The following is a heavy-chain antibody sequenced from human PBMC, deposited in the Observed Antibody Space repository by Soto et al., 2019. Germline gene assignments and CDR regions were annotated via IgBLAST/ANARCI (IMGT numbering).Heavy chain of an antibody. CDR1: GFSVSNNY. CDR2: IYSGGNT. V-gene: IGHV3-53*04. J-gene: IGHJ5*02. Sequence: EVQLVESGGGLVQPGGSLRLSCAASGFSVSNNYMTWVRQAPGKGLEWVSVIYSGGNTYYADSVEGRFTISRHHSKNTLYPEMNRRRPEDTAVYYCAREDVSGNCPGSWRQGTLVTVSA. CDR3: AREDVSGNCPGS. D-gene: IGHD3-10*01.